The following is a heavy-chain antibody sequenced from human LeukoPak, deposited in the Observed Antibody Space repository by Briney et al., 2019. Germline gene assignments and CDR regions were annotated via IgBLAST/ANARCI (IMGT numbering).Heavy chain of an antibody. J-gene: IGHJ4*02. CDR1: GFTFSSYG. D-gene: IGHD6-13*01. CDR3: AKMFGAAAASDY. CDR2: ISYDGSNK. Sequence: GRSLRLSCAASGFTFSSYGMHWVRQAPGEGLEWVAVISYDGSNKYYADSVKGRFTISRDNSKNTLYLQMNSLRAEDTAVYYCAKMFGAAAASDYWGQGTLVTVSS. V-gene: IGHV3-30*18.